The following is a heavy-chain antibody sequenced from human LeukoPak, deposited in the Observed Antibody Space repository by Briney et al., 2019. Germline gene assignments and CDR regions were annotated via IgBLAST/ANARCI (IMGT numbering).Heavy chain of an antibody. CDR3: ARDKSVGSEMVFDY. CDR2: IYYSGST. D-gene: IGHD5-24*01. CDR1: GGSISGYY. J-gene: IGHJ4*02. V-gene: IGHV4-59*01. Sequence: PSETLSLTCTVSGGSISGYYWSWIRQPPGKGLECIGYIYYSGSTKYNPSLKSRVTISLDTSKNQFSLKLSSVTAADTAVYYCARDKSVGSEMVFDYWGQGILVTVSS.